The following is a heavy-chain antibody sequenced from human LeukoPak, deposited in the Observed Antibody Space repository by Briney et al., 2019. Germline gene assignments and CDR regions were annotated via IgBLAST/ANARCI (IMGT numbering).Heavy chain of an antibody. CDR2: ITSSSSTI. CDR1: GFTFTSYT. Sequence: GGSLRLSCAASGFTFTSYTMNWVRQAPGKGLEWVSYITSSSSTIYYADSVKGRFTMSRDNAENPLYLQMNSLRAEDTAVYYCARNFDSWGQGTLVTVSS. J-gene: IGHJ4*02. V-gene: IGHV3-48*01. CDR3: ARNFDS. D-gene: IGHD2/OR15-2a*01.